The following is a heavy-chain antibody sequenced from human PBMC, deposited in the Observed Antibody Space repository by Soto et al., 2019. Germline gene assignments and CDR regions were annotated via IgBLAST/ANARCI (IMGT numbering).Heavy chain of an antibody. CDR2: IYSNGDS. V-gene: IGHV3-53*01. D-gene: IGHD3-10*01. J-gene: IGHJ4*02. CDR1: VFAVSDNY. Sequence: PGGSLRLSCAASVFAVSDNYLSWVRQTPGKGLEWVSIIYSNGDSYYPDPVRGRFIISRDTSKNMLFLQMNSLTAEDTAVYFCAKALQFYGSGTPFDYWGQGTQVTVSS. CDR3: AKALQFYGSGTPFDY.